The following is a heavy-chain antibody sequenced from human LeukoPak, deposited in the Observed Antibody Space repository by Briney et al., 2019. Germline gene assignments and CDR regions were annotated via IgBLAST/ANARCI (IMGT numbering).Heavy chain of an antibody. CDR2: INPNSGGT. V-gene: IGHV1-2*06. D-gene: IGHD2-15*01. CDR3: ASSIVVVVAATDAFDI. J-gene: IGHJ3*02. Sequence: ASVKVSCKASGYTFTGYYMHWVRQAPGQGLEWMGRINPNSGGTNYAQKFQGRVTMTRDTSISTAYMELSRLRSDGTAVYYCASSIVVVVAATDAFDIWGQGTMATVSS. CDR1: GYTFTGYY.